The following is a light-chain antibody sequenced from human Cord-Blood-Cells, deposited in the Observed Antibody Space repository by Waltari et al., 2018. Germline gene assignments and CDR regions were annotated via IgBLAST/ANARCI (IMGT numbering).Light chain of an antibody. CDR2: EGS. CDR1: SRDVGSYNL. J-gene: IGLJ3*02. Sequence: QSSLTQHASVSGSPGQSITISCTVTSRDVGSYNLVSWYQQHPGKAPKLMIYEGSKRPSGVSNRFSGSKSGNTASLTISGLQAEDEADYYCCSYAGSSTWVFGGGTKLTVL. CDR3: CSYAGSSTWV. V-gene: IGLV2-23*01.